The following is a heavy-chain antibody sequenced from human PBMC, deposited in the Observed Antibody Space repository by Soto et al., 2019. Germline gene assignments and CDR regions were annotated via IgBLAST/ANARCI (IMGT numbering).Heavy chain of an antibody. CDR3: ASRITMVRGWGAFDI. D-gene: IGHD3-10*01. CDR2: IIPIFGTA. V-gene: IGHV1-69*13. CDR1: GGTFSSYA. Sequence: GTSVKVTCKASGGTFSSYAISWVRQATGQGLEWMGGIIPIFGTANYAQKFQGRVTITADESTSTAYMELSSLRSEDTAVYYCASRITMVRGWGAFDILGQGTMVTVSS. J-gene: IGHJ3*02.